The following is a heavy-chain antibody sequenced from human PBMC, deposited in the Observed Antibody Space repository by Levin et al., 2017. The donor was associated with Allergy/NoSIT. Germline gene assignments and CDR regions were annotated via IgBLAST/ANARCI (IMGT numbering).Heavy chain of an antibody. V-gene: IGHV5-51*01. Sequence: GASVKVSCKGSGYSFTSYWIGWVRQMPGRGLEWMGIIYPGDSDTRYSPSFQGQVTISADKSISTAYLQWSSLEASDTAMYYCARQAGTTGFDYWGQGTRVTVSS. CDR1: GYSFTSYW. J-gene: IGHJ4*02. D-gene: IGHD1-7*01. CDR3: ARQAGTTGFDY. CDR2: IYPGDSDT.